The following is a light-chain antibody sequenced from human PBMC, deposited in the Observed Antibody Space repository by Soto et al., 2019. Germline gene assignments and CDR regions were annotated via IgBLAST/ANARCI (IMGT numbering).Light chain of an antibody. V-gene: IGKV3-11*01. CDR1: QSISSY. CDR3: QQRSSPFT. CDR2: DAF. J-gene: IGKJ3*01. Sequence: IVLTQSPATLSLSPGERATLSCRASQSISSYLAWYQQKPGQAPRLLIYDAFNRAGGIPARFSGSGSGTDFILTISSLEPEDFAVYYCQQRSSPFTFGPGTKVDIK.